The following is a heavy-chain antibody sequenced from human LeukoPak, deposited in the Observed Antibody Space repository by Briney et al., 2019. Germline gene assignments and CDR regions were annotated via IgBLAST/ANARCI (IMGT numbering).Heavy chain of an antibody. D-gene: IGHD3-22*01. J-gene: IGHJ5*02. CDR2: IYYSGST. CDR1: GGSISSGDYY. CDR3: ARAYYYDSSGYYTNWFDP. V-gene: IGHV4-30-4*01. Sequence: SETLSLTCTVSGGSISSGDYYWRWIRQPPGKGLEWIGYIYYSGSTYYNPSLKSRVTISVDTSQNQFSLKLSSVTAADTAVYYCARAYYYDSSGYYTNWFDPWGQGTLVTVSS.